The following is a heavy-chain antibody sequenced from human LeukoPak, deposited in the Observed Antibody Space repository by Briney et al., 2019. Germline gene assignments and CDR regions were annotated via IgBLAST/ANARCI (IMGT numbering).Heavy chain of an antibody. CDR2: ISGSGAYT. CDR3: AKALRYTSDSLDY. V-gene: IGHV3-23*01. CDR1: GFTFDSCA. D-gene: IGHD3-9*01. Sequence: PGGSLRLSCAASGFTFDSCAMSWVRQSPGKGLEWVSGISGSGAYTYYADSVKGRFTISRDSSKNTLFLQMNSLRAEDTVLYYCAKALRYTSDSLDYWGQGTLVTVSS. J-gene: IGHJ4*02.